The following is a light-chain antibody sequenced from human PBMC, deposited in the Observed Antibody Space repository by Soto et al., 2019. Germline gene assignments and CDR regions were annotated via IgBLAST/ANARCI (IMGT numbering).Light chain of an antibody. V-gene: IGKV2-28*01. CDR3: MQALQTPWT. CDR1: QSLLHSNGYNY. Sequence: DIVMTQSPLSLPVTPGEPASISCRSSQSLLHSNGYNYLDWYLQKPGQSPQLLIYLGSNRASGVLDRFSGSRSDTGFTLKISRVEAEDVGVYYCMQALQTPWTFGQGTKQEIK. J-gene: IGKJ2*01. CDR2: LGS.